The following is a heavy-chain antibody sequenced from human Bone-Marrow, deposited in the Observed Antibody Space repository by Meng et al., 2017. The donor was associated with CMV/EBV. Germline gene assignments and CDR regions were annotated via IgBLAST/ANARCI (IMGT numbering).Heavy chain of an antibody. CDR1: GLTLGTYW. J-gene: IGHJ4*02. CDR3: ARDHDFWSGL. V-gene: IGHV3-7*01. D-gene: IGHD3-3*01. CDR2: IKQDGSDK. Sequence: GGSLRLSCAASGLTLGTYWMTWVRQAPGKGLESVANIKQDGSDKYYLDSVKGRFTISRDNAKNSLYLQMNSLRAEDTAIYYCARDHDFWSGLWGQGTLVTVSS.